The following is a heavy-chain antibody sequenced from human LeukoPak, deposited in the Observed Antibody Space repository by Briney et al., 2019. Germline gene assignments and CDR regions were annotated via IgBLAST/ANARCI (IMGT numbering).Heavy chain of an antibody. CDR2: INPNSGGT. CDR3: ARGQGTVTTGNFDY. V-gene: IGHV1-2*04. J-gene: IGHJ4*02. CDR1: GYTFTSYA. D-gene: IGHD4-17*01. Sequence: GASVKVSCKASGYTFTSYAMNWVRQAPGQGLEWMGWINPNSGGTNYAQKFQGWVTMTRDMSINTAYMELSRLRSDDTAVYYCARGQGTVTTGNFDYWGQGTLVTVSS.